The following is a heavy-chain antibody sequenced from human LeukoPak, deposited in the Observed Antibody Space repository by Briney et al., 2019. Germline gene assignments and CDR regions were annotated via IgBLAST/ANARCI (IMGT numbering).Heavy chain of an antibody. CDR3: ASVHFNSGYDY. D-gene: IGHD3-9*01. Sequence: VASVKVSCKASGSTLTGAYMHWVRQAPGQGLEWMGWINPNSGETKFAQKFQGRVTLTRDTSISTIYMDLGGLRSDDTAFYYCASVHFNSGYDYWGQGSLVTVSS. V-gene: IGHV1-2*02. CDR2: INPNSGET. CDR1: GSTLTGAY. J-gene: IGHJ4*02.